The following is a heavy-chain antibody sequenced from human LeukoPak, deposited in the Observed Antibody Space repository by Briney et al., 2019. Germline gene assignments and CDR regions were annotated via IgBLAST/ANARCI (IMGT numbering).Heavy chain of an antibody. CDR2: INHSGST. CDR3: ASFLGDYVDY. V-gene: IGHV4-34*01. J-gene: IGHJ4*02. D-gene: IGHD2-15*01. CDR1: GGSFSGYY. Sequence: PSETLSLTCAVYGGSFSGYYWSWIRQPPGKGLEWIGEINHSGSTNYNPSLKSRVTISVDTSKNQFSLKLSSVTAADTAVYYCASFLGDYVDYWGQGTLVTVSS.